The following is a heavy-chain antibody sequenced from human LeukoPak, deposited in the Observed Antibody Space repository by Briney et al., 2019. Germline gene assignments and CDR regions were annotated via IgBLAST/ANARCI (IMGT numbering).Heavy chain of an antibody. CDR3: ARAGVDTAMAYYFDY. CDR1: GFTFDDYG. V-gene: IGHV3-20*04. CDR2: INWNGGST. D-gene: IGHD5-18*01. J-gene: IGHJ4*02. Sequence: GGSLRLSCAASGFTFDDYGMSWVRQAPGKGPEWVSGINWNGGSTGYADSVKGRFTISRDNAKNSLYLQMNSLRAEDTALYYCARAGVDTAMAYYFDYWGQGTLVTVSS.